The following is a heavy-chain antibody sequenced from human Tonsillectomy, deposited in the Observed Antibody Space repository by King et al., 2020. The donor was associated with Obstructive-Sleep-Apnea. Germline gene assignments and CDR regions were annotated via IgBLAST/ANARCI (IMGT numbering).Heavy chain of an antibody. V-gene: IGHV1-46*01. CDR3: ARGILTGYYGMDV. J-gene: IGHJ6*02. CDR2: INPSGGST. Sequence: VQLVESGAEVKKPGASVKVSCKASGYTFTSYYMHWVRQAPGQGLEWMGIINPSGGSTSCAQKCQGRVTMTRDTSTSTVYMELSSLRSEDTAVYYCARGILTGYYGMDVWGQGTTVTVSS. CDR1: GYTFTSYY. D-gene: IGHD3-9*01.